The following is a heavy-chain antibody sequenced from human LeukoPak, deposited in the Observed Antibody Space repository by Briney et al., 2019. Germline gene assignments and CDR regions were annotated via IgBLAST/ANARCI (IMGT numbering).Heavy chain of an antibody. D-gene: IGHD5-18*01. J-gene: IGHJ2*01. CDR3: ARDLVPLYSYCTGGYFDL. Sequence: GASVKVSCKASGYTFTSYGISWVRQAPGQGLEWMGWISAYNGNTNYAQKLQGRVTMTTDTSTSTAYMELRSLRSDDTAVYYCARDLVPLYSYCTGGYFDLWGRGTLVTVSS. CDR2: ISAYNGNT. V-gene: IGHV1-18*04. CDR1: GYTFTSYG.